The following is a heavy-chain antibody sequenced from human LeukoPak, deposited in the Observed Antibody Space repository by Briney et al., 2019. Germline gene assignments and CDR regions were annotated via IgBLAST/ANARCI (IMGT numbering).Heavy chain of an antibody. CDR3: ARDGGTGYSSGWGDYYYYYYMDV. D-gene: IGHD6-19*01. J-gene: IGHJ6*03. Sequence: SVKVSCKASGGTFSSYAISWVRQAPGQGLEWMGGIIPIFGTGNYAQKFQGRVTITADKSTSTAYMELSSLRSEDTAVYYCARDGGTGYSSGWGDYYYYYYMDVWGKGTTVTVSS. CDR1: GGTFSSYA. V-gene: IGHV1-69*06. CDR2: IIPIFGTG.